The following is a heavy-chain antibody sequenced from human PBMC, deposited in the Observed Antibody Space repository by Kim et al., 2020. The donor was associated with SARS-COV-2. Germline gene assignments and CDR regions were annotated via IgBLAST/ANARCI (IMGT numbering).Heavy chain of an antibody. CDR3: ARGDYDFWSGYGTGWNWFDP. Sequence: GGSLRLSCAASGFTFSSYWMHWVRQAPGKGLVWVSRINSDGSSTSYADSVKGRFTISRDNAKNTLYLQMNSLRAEDTAVYYCARGDYDFWSGYGTGWNWFDPWGQGTLVTVSS. CDR2: INSDGSST. V-gene: IGHV3-74*01. D-gene: IGHD3-3*01. J-gene: IGHJ5*02. CDR1: GFTFSSYW.